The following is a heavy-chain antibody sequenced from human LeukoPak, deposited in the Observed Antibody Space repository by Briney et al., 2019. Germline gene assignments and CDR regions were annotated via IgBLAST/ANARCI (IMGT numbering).Heavy chain of an antibody. CDR1: GFTFGSSA. CDR2: ITGHGQDT. Sequence: PGGSLRLACAGSGFTFGSSAMSWVRQAPGKGLEWVSSITGHGQDTKYADFGKGRFIISRDNSKDTVYLEMDSLRPEDTAIYYCARERRRVDTSLVRSYYFEYWGQGTLVTVSS. J-gene: IGHJ4*02. CDR3: ARERRRVDTSLVRSYYFEY. V-gene: IGHV3-23*01. D-gene: IGHD5-18*01.